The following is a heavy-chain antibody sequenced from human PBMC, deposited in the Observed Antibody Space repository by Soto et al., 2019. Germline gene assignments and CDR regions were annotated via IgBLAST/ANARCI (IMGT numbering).Heavy chain of an antibody. CDR2: IYPGDSDT. CDR3: ARLGYDSSGYYPDHYYGMDV. V-gene: IGHV5-51*01. J-gene: IGHJ6*02. CDR1: GYSFTSYW. Sequence: PGESLKISCKGSGYSFTSYWIGWVRQMPGKGLGWMGIIYPGDSDTRYSPSFQGQVTISADKSISTAYLQWSSLKASDTAMYYCARLGYDSSGYYPDHYYGMDVWGQGTTVTVSS. D-gene: IGHD3-22*01.